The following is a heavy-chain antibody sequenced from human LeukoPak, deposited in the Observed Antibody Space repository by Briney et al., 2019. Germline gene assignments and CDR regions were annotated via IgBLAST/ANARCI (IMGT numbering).Heavy chain of an antibody. Sequence: GGSLRLSCAASGFTFSSFEMNWVRQAPGKGLEWVSYIRSSGSTIYYADSVKGRFTISRDNAKNSLYLQMNSLRAEDTALYYCARTLYNWNDVGLFDYWGQGTLVTVSS. D-gene: IGHD1-1*01. CDR1: GFTFSSFE. CDR3: ARTLYNWNDVGLFDY. V-gene: IGHV3-48*03. CDR2: IRSSGSTI. J-gene: IGHJ4*02.